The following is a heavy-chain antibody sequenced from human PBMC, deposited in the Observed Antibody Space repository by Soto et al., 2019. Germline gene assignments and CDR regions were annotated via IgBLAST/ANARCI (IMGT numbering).Heavy chain of an antibody. V-gene: IGHV4-31*03. J-gene: IGHJ4*02. CDR2: IYYSGST. CDR1: VGSISSGGYY. CDR3: ARGKAINSSPYHFDY. D-gene: IGHD6-13*01. Sequence: SETLSLTCTVSVGSISSGGYYWSWIRQHPGKGLEWIGYIYYSGSTYYNPSLKSRVTISVDTSKNQFSLKLSSVTAADTAVYYCARGKAINSSPYHFDYWGQGTRVTVSS.